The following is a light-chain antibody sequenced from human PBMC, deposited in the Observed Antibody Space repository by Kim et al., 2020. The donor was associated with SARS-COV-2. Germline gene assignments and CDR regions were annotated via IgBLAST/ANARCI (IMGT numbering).Light chain of an antibody. Sequence: SYELTQPPSVSVAPGKTARITCGGNNIGSKSVHWYQQKPGQAPVLVIYYDSERPSGIPERFSGFNSGYTATLTISRVEAGAEADYHCQVWDSSSDHPVFG. CDR2: YDS. CDR1: NIGSKS. V-gene: IGLV3-21*04. J-gene: IGLJ3*02. CDR3: QVWDSSSDHPV.